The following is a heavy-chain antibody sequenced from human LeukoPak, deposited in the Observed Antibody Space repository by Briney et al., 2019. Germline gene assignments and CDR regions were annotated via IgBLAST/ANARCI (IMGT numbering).Heavy chain of an antibody. CDR3: ARLKKDDYVWGSYRQTLYYFDY. CDR1: GGSISSYY. V-gene: IGHV4-4*07. CDR2: IYTSGST. D-gene: IGHD3-16*02. Sequence: PSETLSLTCTVSGGSISSYYWSWIRQPAGKGLEWIGRIYTSGSTNYNPSLKSRVTMSVDTSKNQFSLKLSSVTAADTAVDYCARLKKDDYVWGSYRQTLYYFDYWGQGTLVTVSS. J-gene: IGHJ4*02.